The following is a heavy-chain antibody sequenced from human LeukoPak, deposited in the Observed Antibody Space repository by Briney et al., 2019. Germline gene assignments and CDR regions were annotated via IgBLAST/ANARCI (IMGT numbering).Heavy chain of an antibody. CDR3: ARGLSSSRRLRTGWFDP. D-gene: IGHD6-6*01. V-gene: IGHV4-34*01. CDR2: INHSGST. Sequence: SETLSLTCAVYGGSFSGYYWSWIRQSPGKGLEWFGEINHSGSTNYNPSLKSRVTISVDTPKNQFSLKLSSVTAADTAVYYCARGLSSSRRLRTGWFDPWGQGTLVTVSS. J-gene: IGHJ5*02. CDR1: GGSFSGYY.